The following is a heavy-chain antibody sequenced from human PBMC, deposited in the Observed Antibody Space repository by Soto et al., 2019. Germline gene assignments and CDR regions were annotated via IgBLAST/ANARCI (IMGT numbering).Heavy chain of an antibody. Sequence: PSETLSLTCAVYGGSFSGYSWSWIRQPPGKGLEWIGEINHSENTNYNPSLKSRVIISVDTSKNQFSLKLSSVTAADTAVYYCARDGVGLDYWGQGTLVTVSS. V-gene: IGHV4-34*01. CDR2: INHSENT. CDR3: ARDGVGLDY. CDR1: GGSFSGYS. J-gene: IGHJ4*02.